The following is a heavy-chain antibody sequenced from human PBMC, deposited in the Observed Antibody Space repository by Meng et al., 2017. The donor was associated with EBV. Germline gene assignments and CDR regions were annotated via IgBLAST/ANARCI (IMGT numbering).Heavy chain of an antibody. CDR3: AKGDVYYYDSSGYPNY. Sequence: QVRLVESGGAVAQPGRSLRLPCADSGFTLSGYGTHWGRQAPGKGLEWVAVISYDGNSKYYADSVKGRFAISRDISRNTLYLQMNSLRAEDTAVYYCAKGDVYYYDSSGYPNYWGQGTLVTVSS. V-gene: IGHV3-30*18. CDR2: ISYDGNSK. CDR1: GFTLSGYG. J-gene: IGHJ4*02. D-gene: IGHD3-22*01.